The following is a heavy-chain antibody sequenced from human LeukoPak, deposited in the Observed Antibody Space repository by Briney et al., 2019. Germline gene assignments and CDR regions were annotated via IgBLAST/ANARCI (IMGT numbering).Heavy chain of an antibody. D-gene: IGHD6-19*01. CDR3: ARDKAPSGWHKRWWFDP. CDR1: GYTFTGYY. Sequence: ASVTVSCKASGYTFTGYYMHWVRQAPGQGLEWMGWINPNSGGTNYAQKFQGRVTMTRDTSISTAYMELSRLRSDDTAVYYCARDKAPSGWHKRWWFDPWGQGTLVTVSS. CDR2: INPNSGGT. V-gene: IGHV1-2*02. J-gene: IGHJ5*02.